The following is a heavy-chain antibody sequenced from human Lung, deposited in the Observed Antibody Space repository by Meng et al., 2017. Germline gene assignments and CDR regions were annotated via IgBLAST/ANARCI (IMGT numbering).Heavy chain of an antibody. J-gene: IGHJ6*02. CDR2: ISSSGSTI. CDR3: ARGPFGSMVRGVILGRYYYGMDV. D-gene: IGHD3-10*01. CDR1: GFTFSDYY. Sequence: GGSLRLSCAASGFTFSDYYMSWIRQAPGKGLEWVSYISSSGSTIYYADSVKSRFTISRDNAKNSLYLQMNSLRAEDTAVYYCARGPFGSMVRGVILGRYYYGMDVWGQGTTVTVSS. V-gene: IGHV3-11*01.